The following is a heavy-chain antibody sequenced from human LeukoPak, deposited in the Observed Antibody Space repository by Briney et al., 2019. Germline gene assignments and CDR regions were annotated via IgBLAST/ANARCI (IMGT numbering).Heavy chain of an antibody. J-gene: IGHJ6*03. Sequence: ASVKVSCKASGGTFSSYAISWVRQAPGQGLEWMGRIIPIFGTANYAQKFQGRVTITTDESTSTAYMELSSLRSEDTAVYYCARPTLDCCYTGTTDYYYMDVWGKGTTVTVSS. CDR3: ARPTLDCCYTGTTDYYYMDV. CDR1: GGTFSSYA. CDR2: IIPIFGTA. V-gene: IGHV1-69*05. D-gene: IGHD2-2*02.